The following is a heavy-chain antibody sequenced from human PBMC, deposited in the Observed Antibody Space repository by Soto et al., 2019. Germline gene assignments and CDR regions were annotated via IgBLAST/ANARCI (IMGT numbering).Heavy chain of an antibody. J-gene: IGHJ6*02. V-gene: IGHV4-39*01. CDR1: GGSISSSSYY. D-gene: IGHD3-3*01. Sequence: SETLSLTCTVSGGSISSSSYYWVWIRQPPGKGLEWIGSIYYSGSTYYNPSLKSRVTISVDTSKNQFSLKLSSVTAADTAVYYCARSYDFWSGDYYYYYGMDVWGQGTTVTVSS. CDR2: IYYSGST. CDR3: ARSYDFWSGDYYYYYGMDV.